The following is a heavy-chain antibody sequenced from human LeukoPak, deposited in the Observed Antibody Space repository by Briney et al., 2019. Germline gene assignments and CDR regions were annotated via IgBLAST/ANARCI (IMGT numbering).Heavy chain of an antibody. Sequence: ASVKVSCKSSGYTFTDYFIHWVRQAPGQGLEWMGWINPNSGATKYAQKFQGRVSMTRDTSINTAYMDLTNLRSYDTAIFYCARVKKLMPELEFWGQGTLVTVSS. CDR2: INPNSGAT. J-gene: IGHJ4*02. CDR1: GYTFTDYF. V-gene: IGHV1-2*02. CDR3: ARVKKLMPELEF. D-gene: IGHD2-2*01.